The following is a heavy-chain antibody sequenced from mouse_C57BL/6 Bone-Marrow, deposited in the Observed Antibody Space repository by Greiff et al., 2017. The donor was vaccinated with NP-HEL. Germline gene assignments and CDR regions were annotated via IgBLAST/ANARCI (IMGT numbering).Heavy chain of an antibody. CDR1: GYTFTSYW. J-gene: IGHJ3*01. V-gene: IGHV1-59*01. D-gene: IGHD1-1*01. Sequence: QVQLQQSGAELVRPGTSVKLSCKASGYTFTSYWMHWVKQRPGQGLEWIGVIDPSDSYTNYNQKFKGKATLTVDTSSSTAYMQLSSLTSEDSAVYYCARYGWFAYWGQGTLVTVSA. CDR3: ARYGWFAY. CDR2: IDPSDSYT.